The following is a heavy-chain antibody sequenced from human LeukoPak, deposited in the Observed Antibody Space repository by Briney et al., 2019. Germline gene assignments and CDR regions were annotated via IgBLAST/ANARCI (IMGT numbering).Heavy chain of an antibody. D-gene: IGHD2-2*01. CDR1: GFTFSSYA. J-gene: IGHJ4*02. V-gene: IGHV3-23*01. CDR3: AKDLLYCSSTSCYFGFDY. Sequence: GGSLRLSCAASGFTFSSYAMSWVRQAPGKGLEWVSAISGSGGSTYYADSVKDRFTISRDNSKNTLYLQMNSLRAEDTAVYYCAKDLLYCSSTSCYFGFDYWGQGTLVTVSS. CDR2: ISGSGGST.